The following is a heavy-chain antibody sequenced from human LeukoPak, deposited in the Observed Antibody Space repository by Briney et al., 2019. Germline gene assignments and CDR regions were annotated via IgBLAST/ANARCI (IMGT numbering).Heavy chain of an antibody. CDR1: GFTFSSYA. J-gene: IGHJ6*02. CDR3: ARDLINSSGWYDYYYYGMDV. Sequence: GGSPRLSCAASGFTFSSYAMHWVRQAPGKGLEWVAVISYDGSNKYYADSVKGRFTISRDNSKNTLYLQMNSLRAEDTAVYYCARDLINSSGWYDYYYYGMDVWGQGTTVTVSS. D-gene: IGHD6-19*01. V-gene: IGHV3-30-3*01. CDR2: ISYDGSNK.